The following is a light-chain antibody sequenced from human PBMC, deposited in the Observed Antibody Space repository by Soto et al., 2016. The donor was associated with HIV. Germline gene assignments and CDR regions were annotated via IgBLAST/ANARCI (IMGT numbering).Light chain of an antibody. CDR1: NIGSKS. V-gene: IGLV3-21*03. Sequence: SYELTQPPSVSVAPGKTANITCGGINIGSKSVHWYQQKPGQAPVLVVYDDYDRPSGIPERFSGSNSGNTATLTISRIEPGDEADYYCQIWDSSSDPSGVFGGGTELTVL. CDR2: DDY. J-gene: IGLJ2*01. CDR3: QIWDSSSDPSGV.